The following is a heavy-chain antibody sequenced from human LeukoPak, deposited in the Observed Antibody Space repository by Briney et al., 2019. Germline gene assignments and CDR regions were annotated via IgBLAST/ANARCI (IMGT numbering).Heavy chain of an antibody. D-gene: IGHD6-19*01. CDR1: GGSISSSTYY. Sequence: KPSETLSLTCTVSGGSISSSTYYWSWIRQPPGKGLEWIGYMYYTGTTNYNPSLKSRVTISVDTSKNQFSLRLSSVTAADTAVYYCARVLEGSSGQHWYFDLWGRGTLVTVSS. CDR3: ARVLEGSSGQHWYFDL. J-gene: IGHJ2*01. V-gene: IGHV4-61*05. CDR2: MYYTGTT.